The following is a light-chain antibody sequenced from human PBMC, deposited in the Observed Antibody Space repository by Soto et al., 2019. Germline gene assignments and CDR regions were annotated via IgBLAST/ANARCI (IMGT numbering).Light chain of an antibody. CDR2: DVS. V-gene: IGKV3-20*01. CDR1: QSVGSSY. Sequence: EMMMTQSPATLSVSPGERATLSCRASQSVGSSYLTWYQQKPGQARRLLIHDVSRRDTGIPDRFSGSGSGTDFNLPISRLEHEDFAVYYCQQYGSSPTFGQGTRLENK. J-gene: IGKJ5*01. CDR3: QQYGSSPT.